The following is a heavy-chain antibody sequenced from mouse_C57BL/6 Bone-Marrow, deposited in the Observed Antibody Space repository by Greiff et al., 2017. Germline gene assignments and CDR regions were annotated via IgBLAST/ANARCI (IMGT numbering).Heavy chain of an antibody. Sequence: VQLQQSGAELVRPGASVKLSCTASGFNIKDDYMHWVKQRPEQGLEWIGWIDPEDGDTEYASKFQGKATITADTSSNTAYLQLSSLTSEDTAVYYCTTEGYAPSYYAMDYWGQGTSVTVSS. D-gene: IGHD2-2*01. CDR1: GFNIKDDY. CDR2: IDPEDGDT. V-gene: IGHV14-4*01. J-gene: IGHJ4*01. CDR3: TTEGYAPSYYAMDY.